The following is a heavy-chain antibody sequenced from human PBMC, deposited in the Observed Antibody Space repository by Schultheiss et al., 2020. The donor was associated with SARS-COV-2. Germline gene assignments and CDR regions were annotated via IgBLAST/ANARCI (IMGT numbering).Heavy chain of an antibody. Sequence: ASVKVSCKASGYTFTSYGISWVRQAPGQGLEWMGWISAYNGNTNYAQKLQGRVTITRDTSASTAYMELSSLRSEDMAVYYCARGYCSSTSCYGAFDIWGQGTMVTVSS. J-gene: IGHJ3*02. CDR3: ARGYCSSTSCYGAFDI. CDR1: GYTFTSYG. V-gene: IGHV1-18*03. D-gene: IGHD2-2*01. CDR2: ISAYNGNT.